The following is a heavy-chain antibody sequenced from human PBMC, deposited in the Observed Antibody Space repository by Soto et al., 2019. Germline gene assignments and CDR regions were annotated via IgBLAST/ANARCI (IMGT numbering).Heavy chain of an antibody. Sequence: QVQLVESGGGVVQPGRSLRLSCAASGFTFSSYGMHWVRQAPGKGLEWVAVIWYDGSNKYYADSVKGRFTISRDNSKNTQYLQMNSLRAEDTAVYYCASRSPALDYWGQGTLVTVSS. CDR2: IWYDGSNK. V-gene: IGHV3-33*01. D-gene: IGHD2-2*01. J-gene: IGHJ4*02. CDR1: GFTFSSYG. CDR3: ASRSPALDY.